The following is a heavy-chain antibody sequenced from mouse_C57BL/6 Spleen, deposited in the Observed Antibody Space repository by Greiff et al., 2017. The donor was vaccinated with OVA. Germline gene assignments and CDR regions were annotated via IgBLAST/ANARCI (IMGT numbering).Heavy chain of an antibody. CDR1: GYSFTSYY. D-gene: IGHD2-3*01. J-gene: IGHJ2*01. CDR3: ARTPDGYYGDD. CDR2: IYPGSGNT. V-gene: IGHV1-66*01. Sequence: QVQLQQSGPELVKPGASVKISCKASGYSFTSYYIHWVKQRPGQGLEWIGWIYPGSGNTKYNEKFKGKATLTADTSSSTAYMQLSSLTSEDSAVYYCARTPDGYYGDDWGKGTTLTVSS.